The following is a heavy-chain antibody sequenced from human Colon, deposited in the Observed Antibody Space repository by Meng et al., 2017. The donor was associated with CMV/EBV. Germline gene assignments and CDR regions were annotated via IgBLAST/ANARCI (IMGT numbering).Heavy chain of an antibody. Sequence: GGSLRLSCVASGVSLSDYQINWVRQAPGKGLEWLSYISKSGTTTYYADSVRGRFTISRDNTKNSLYLQMNNLRAEDSGVYYCANLPVTSGFLRAEDFWGQGTLVTVSS. V-gene: IGHV3-48*03. CDR2: ISKSGTTT. J-gene: IGHJ4*02. CDR3: ANLPVTSGFLRAEDF. D-gene: IGHD5-12*01. CDR1: GVSLSDYQ.